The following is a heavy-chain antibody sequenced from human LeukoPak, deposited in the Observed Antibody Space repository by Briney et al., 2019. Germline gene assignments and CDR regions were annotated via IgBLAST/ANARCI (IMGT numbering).Heavy chain of an antibody. Sequence: SETLSLTCTVSGGSISSSSYYWGWIRQPPGKGLEWIGSIYYSGSTYYNPSLKSRVTISVDTSKNQFSLKLSSVTAADTAVYYCARISVKGLTDYWGQGTLVTVSS. CDR1: GGSISSSSYY. J-gene: IGHJ4*02. CDR3: ARISVKGLTDY. CDR2: IYYSGST. D-gene: IGHD3/OR15-3a*01. V-gene: IGHV4-39*07.